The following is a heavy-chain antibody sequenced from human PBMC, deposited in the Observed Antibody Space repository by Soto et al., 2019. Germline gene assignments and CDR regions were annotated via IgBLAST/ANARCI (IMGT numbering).Heavy chain of an antibody. Sequence: SETLSLTCTVSSGSISSTIYSWDWIRQPPGKGLEWIGSILYSGSTYYNPSLKSRVTISVDTSKNQFSLTLTSVTAADTAVYYCARDWGGGTFDYWGQGTLVTVSS. CDR3: ARDWGGGTFDY. D-gene: IGHD3-16*01. J-gene: IGHJ4*02. V-gene: IGHV4-39*02. CDR1: SGSISSTIYS. CDR2: ILYSGST.